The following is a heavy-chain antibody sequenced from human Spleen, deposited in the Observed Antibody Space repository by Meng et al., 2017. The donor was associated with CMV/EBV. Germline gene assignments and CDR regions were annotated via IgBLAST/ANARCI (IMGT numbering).Heavy chain of an antibody. CDR2: LYYTGST. D-gene: IGHD3-3*01. CDR3: ARGSGTVFGVVGWFDP. Sequence: GSLSSGGYYGSWIRQLPGKGLEWIGYLYYTGSTYYNPSLKRRGTILLDTSKNQFSLKLSSVSVADTAVYYCARGSGTVFGVVGWFDPWGQGTLVTVSS. V-gene: IGHV4-31*02. CDR1: GSLSSGGYY. J-gene: IGHJ5*02.